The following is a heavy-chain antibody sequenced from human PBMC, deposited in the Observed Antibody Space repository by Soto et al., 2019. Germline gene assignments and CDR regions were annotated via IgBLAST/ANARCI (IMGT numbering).Heavy chain of an antibody. Sequence: PGGSLRLSCATSGFTFVNYAMSWVRRAPGKGLEWVSGISGGGDDTYYADSVKGRFSISRDNSKNTLYMQLNNLRADDTAIYYCAKCGFEDLIPENWVDPWGQGTLVTVSS. CDR1: GFTFVNYA. J-gene: IGHJ5*02. CDR2: ISGGGDDT. CDR3: AKCGFEDLIPENWVDP. V-gene: IGHV3-23*01. D-gene: IGHD3-10*01.